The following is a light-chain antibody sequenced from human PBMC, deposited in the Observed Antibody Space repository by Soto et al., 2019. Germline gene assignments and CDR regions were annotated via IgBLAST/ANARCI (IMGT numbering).Light chain of an antibody. CDR2: DVT. CDR3: TSFTSGSTPYV. V-gene: IGLV2-14*03. Sequence: QSGLTEPAAVSGSPGQSITISCAGTSSDVGGYNYVSWYQQLPGKAPQLVIYDVTHRPSGVSDRFSGSRSGNTASLTISGLQAEDEADYYCTSFTSGSTPYVLGTGTKVTVL. CDR1: SSDVGGYNY. J-gene: IGLJ1*01.